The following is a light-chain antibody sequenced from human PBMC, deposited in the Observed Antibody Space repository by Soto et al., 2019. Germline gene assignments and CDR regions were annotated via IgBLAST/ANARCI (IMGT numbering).Light chain of an antibody. V-gene: IGLV2-11*01. Sequence: QSALTQPRSVSGSPGQSVTISCTGTSSDVGGYNYVSWYQQHPGKAPKLMIYDVSKRPSGVPDRFSGSKSGNTASLTISGLQAEDGADYYCCSYGGSYTYVVFGGGTKLTVL. CDR1: SSDVGGYNY. CDR3: CSYGGSYTYVV. J-gene: IGLJ2*01. CDR2: DVS.